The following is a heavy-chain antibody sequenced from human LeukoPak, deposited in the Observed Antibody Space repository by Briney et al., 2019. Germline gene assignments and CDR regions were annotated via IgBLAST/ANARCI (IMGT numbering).Heavy chain of an antibody. CDR1: GFTFSSYA. J-gene: IGHJ6*02. D-gene: IGHD1-14*01. CDR2: ISGSGGST. Sequence: QSGGSLRLSCAASGFTFSSYAMSWVRQAPGKGLEWVSAISGSGGSTYYADSVKGRFTISRDNSKNTLFLQMNSLRPEDTAVYYCARALTSHYFYIMDIWGQGTTVTVSS. V-gene: IGHV3-23*01. CDR3: ARALTSHYFYIMDI.